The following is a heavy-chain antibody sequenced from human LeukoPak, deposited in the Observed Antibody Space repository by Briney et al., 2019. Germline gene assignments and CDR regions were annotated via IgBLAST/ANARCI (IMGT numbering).Heavy chain of an antibody. D-gene: IGHD6-19*01. J-gene: IGHJ4*02. CDR3: ARDGRAGSLFAY. CDR1: GGSISSGNYY. CDR2: IYTSGST. Sequence: SETLSLTCTVSGGSISSGNYYWTWIRQPAGKGLEWIGRIYTSGSTNYNPSLKSRLTISVDTSKNQFSLKLSSVTAADTAIYYCARDGRAGSLFAYWGQGTLVTVSS. V-gene: IGHV4-61*02.